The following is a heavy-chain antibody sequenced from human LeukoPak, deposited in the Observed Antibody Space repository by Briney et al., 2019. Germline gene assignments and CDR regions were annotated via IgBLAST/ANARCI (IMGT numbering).Heavy chain of an antibody. CDR3: ASSGSYYSDFDY. J-gene: IGHJ4*02. Sequence: ASVKVSCKASGYTFTSYAMHWVRQAPGQRLEWMGWINAGNGNTKYSQEFQGRVTITRDTSASTAYMELSSLRSEDMAVYYCASSGSYYSDFDYWGQGTLVTVSS. CDR2: INAGNGNT. V-gene: IGHV1-3*03. CDR1: GYTFTSYA. D-gene: IGHD1-26*01.